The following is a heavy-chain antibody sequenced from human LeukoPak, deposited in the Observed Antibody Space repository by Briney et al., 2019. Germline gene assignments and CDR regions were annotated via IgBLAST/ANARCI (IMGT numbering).Heavy chain of an antibody. CDR1: GFTFSSYS. D-gene: IGHD2-2*01. J-gene: IGHJ4*02. CDR2: ISGDRGTI. CDR3: ASRGVCISTSCSTFDY. V-gene: IGHV3-48*02. Sequence: PGGSLRLSCAASGFTFSSYSMDWVRQAPGKGLEWVSYISGDRGTIYYADSVKGRFTISRDNAKNSLFLQMNSLRDEDTAVYYCASRGVCISTSCSTFDYWGQGTLVAVSS.